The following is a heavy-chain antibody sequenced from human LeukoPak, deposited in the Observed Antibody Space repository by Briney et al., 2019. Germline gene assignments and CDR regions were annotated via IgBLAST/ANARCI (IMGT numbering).Heavy chain of an antibody. V-gene: IGHV1-2*02. Sequence: ASVKVSCKASGYTFTGYYMHWVRQAPGQGLEWMGWINPNSGGTNYAQKFQGRVTMTRDTSISTAYMELSRLRSDDTAVYYCARDLARLAAAGHLNWFDPWGQGTLVTVSS. D-gene: IGHD6-13*01. CDR3: ARDLARLAAAGHLNWFDP. CDR2: INPNSGGT. J-gene: IGHJ5*02. CDR1: GYTFTGYY.